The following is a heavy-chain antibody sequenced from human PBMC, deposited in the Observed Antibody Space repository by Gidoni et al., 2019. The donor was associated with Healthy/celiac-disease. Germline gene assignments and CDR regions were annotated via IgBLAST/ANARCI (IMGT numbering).Heavy chain of an antibody. CDR3: ARDKRYCSGGSCKVNWFDP. J-gene: IGHJ5*02. Sequence: QVQLQQWGAGLLKPSETLSLTCAVYGGSFSGYYWSWIRQPPGKGLEWIGEINHSGSTNYNPSLKSRVTISVDTSKNQFSLKLSSVTAADTAVYYCARDKRYCSGGSCKVNWFDPWGQGTLVTVSS. CDR2: INHSGST. CDR1: GGSFSGYY. D-gene: IGHD2-15*01. V-gene: IGHV4-34*01.